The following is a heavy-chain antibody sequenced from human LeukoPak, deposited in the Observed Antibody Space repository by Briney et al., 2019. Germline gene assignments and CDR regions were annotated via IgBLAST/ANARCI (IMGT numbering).Heavy chain of an antibody. Sequence: PGGSLRLSCAASGFTFYSYWMSWVRQAPGKGLEWVANIKHDGSERYYGESVKGRFSISRDNAKNSLYLQMNSLRAEDTAVYYCARERRNRHFDYWGQGTLVTVSS. CDR2: IKHDGSER. V-gene: IGHV3-7*01. CDR3: ARERRNRHFDY. J-gene: IGHJ4*02. CDR1: GFTFYSYW.